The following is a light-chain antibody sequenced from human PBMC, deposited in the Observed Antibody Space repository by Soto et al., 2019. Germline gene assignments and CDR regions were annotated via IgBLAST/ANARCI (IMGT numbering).Light chain of an antibody. CDR3: QQLGDWPPIT. Sequence: EIVFTQYHEALSLSPGERAILSCMVSQSVSTFLAWFQQKPGQPPRLLIYNASNRTTGIPARFSGSGSGTDFTLTISSLEPEDFAVCYCQQLGDWPPITFGQGTRLEIK. J-gene: IGKJ5*01. CDR1: QSVSTF. V-gene: IGKV3-11*01. CDR2: NAS.